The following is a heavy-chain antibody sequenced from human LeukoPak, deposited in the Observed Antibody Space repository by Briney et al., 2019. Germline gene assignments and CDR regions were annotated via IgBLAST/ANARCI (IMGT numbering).Heavy chain of an antibody. CDR3: ARSPKVLLWFGELSKGKNNWFDP. D-gene: IGHD3-10*01. J-gene: IGHJ5*02. V-gene: IGHV1-2*02. Sequence: GASVNVSCKASGYTFTGYYMHWVRQAPGQGLEWMGWINPNSGGTNYAQKFQGRVTMTRDTSISTAYMELSRLRSDDTAVYYCARSPKVLLWFGELSKGKNNWFDPWGQGTLVTVSS. CDR1: GYTFTGYY. CDR2: INPNSGGT.